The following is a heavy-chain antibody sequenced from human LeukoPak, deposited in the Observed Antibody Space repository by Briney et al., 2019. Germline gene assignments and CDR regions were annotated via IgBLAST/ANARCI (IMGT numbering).Heavy chain of an antibody. CDR3: ARTIGAFDAFDI. V-gene: IGHV3-23*01. J-gene: IGHJ3*02. Sequence: GGSLRLSCAASGFTFSSYAMSWVRQAPGKGLEWVSAISGSGGSTYYADSVKGRFTISRDNSKNTLYLQMNSLRAEDTAVYYCARTIGAFDAFDIWGQGTMVTVSS. CDR2: ISGSGGST. D-gene: IGHD1-14*01. CDR1: GFTFSSYA.